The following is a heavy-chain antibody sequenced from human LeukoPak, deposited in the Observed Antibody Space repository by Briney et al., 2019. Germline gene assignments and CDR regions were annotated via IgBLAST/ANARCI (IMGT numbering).Heavy chain of an antibody. J-gene: IGHJ4*02. CDR1: GFTFSSYA. CDR3: AKGRESTGLFEY. V-gene: IGHV3-23*01. CDR2: ISGSGGST. D-gene: IGHD1-26*01. Sequence: GRSLRLSCAASGFTFSSYAMSWVRQAPGKGLESVSAISGSGGSTYYGDSVKGRFTISRDNSKNTLYLQMNSLRAEDTAVYYCAKGRESTGLFEYWGQGTLVTVSS.